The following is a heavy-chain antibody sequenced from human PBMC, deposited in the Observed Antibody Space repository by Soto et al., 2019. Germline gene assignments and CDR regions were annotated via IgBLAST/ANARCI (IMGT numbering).Heavy chain of an antibody. Sequence: GGSLRLSCAASGFTFSSYGMHWVRQAPGKGLGWVAVISYDGSNKYYADSVKGRFTISRDNSKNTLYLQMNSLRAEDTAVYYCAKDSWFGELSYYFDYWGQGT. J-gene: IGHJ4*02. CDR3: AKDSWFGELSYYFDY. CDR1: GFTFSSYG. V-gene: IGHV3-30*18. D-gene: IGHD3-10*01. CDR2: ISYDGSNK.